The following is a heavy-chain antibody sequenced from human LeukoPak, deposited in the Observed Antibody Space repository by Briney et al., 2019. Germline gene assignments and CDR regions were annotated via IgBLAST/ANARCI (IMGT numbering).Heavy chain of an antibody. Sequence: GGSLRLSCAASGFTFSSYSMNWVRQAPGKGLEWVSYISSSSSTIYYADSVKGRYTISRDNAKNSLYLQMNSLRAEDTAVYYCARVPVVVITGDAFDIWGQGTMVTVSS. V-gene: IGHV3-48*04. J-gene: IGHJ3*02. CDR3: ARVPVVVITGDAFDI. D-gene: IGHD3-22*01. CDR2: ISSSSSTI. CDR1: GFTFSSYS.